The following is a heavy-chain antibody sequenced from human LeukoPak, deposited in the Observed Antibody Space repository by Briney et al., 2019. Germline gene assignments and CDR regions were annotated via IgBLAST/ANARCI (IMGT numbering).Heavy chain of an antibody. CDR3: ARDLNEGRDP. Sequence: GASVKVSCKASGGTFSSYAISWVRQAPGQGLEWMGRIIPTFGIANYAQKFQGRVTITADKSTSTAYMELSSLRSEDTAVYYCARDLNEGRDPWGQGTLVTVSS. CDR1: GGTFSSYA. V-gene: IGHV1-69*04. CDR2: IIPTFGIA. J-gene: IGHJ5*02. D-gene: IGHD1-26*01.